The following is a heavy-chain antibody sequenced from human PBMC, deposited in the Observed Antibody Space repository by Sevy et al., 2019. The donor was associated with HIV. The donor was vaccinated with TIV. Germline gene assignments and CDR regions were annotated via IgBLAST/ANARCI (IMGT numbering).Heavy chain of an antibody. CDR1: GFTFGDYA. CDR2: IRGKAYGGTK. Sequence: GGSLRLSCTASGFTFGDYAMSWFRQAPGKGLEWVGFIRGKAYGGTKEYAGSVKGRFTISRDDSKSIAYLQMNSMKTEDTAVYYCNRGSGYRPPFDYWGQGTLVTVSS. CDR3: NRGSGYRPPFDY. V-gene: IGHV3-49*03. J-gene: IGHJ4*02. D-gene: IGHD3-22*01.